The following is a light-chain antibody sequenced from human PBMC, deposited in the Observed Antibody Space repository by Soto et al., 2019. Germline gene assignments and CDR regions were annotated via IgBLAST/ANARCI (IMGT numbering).Light chain of an antibody. J-gene: IGLJ1*01. V-gene: IGLV2-14*01. CDR1: SSGVGNYIY. Sequence: QSVLTQPASVSGSPGQSITISCTGTSSGVGNYIYVFWFQQHPGKAPKLIISEVSNRPSGVSSRFSGSKSGNTASLTISGLQAEDEAHYYCTSYTTSSTYVFGTGTKVTVL. CDR3: TSYTTSSTYV. CDR2: EVS.